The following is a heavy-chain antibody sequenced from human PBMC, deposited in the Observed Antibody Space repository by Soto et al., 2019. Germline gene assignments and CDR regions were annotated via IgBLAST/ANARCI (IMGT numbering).Heavy chain of an antibody. D-gene: IGHD7-27*01. CDR3: ARANWYSEY. J-gene: IGHJ4*01. V-gene: IGHV4-59*11. CDR2: IYYTGST. Sequence: QVHLQASGPRLVKPSETLSLTCTVSGSSINNHYWSWIRQPPGKGLQWLGYIYYTGSTNYNPSLESRVTMSVDTSKNQFSLNLTSLTAADTAIYYCARANWYSEYWGQGTQVTVYS. CDR1: GSSINNHY.